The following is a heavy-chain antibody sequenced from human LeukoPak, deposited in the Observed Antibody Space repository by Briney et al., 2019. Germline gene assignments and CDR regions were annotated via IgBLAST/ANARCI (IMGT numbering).Heavy chain of an antibody. CDR3: ARPGGIAVAGYFDY. D-gene: IGHD6-19*01. CDR2: IYHSGST. J-gene: IGHJ4*02. CDR1: GGSISSSSYY. Sequence: SETLSLTCTVSGGSISSSSYYWGWIRQPPGKGLEWIGSIYHSGSTYYNPSLKSRVTISVDTSKNQFSLKLSSVTAADTAVYYCARPGGIAVAGYFDYWGQGTLVTVSS. V-gene: IGHV4-39*07.